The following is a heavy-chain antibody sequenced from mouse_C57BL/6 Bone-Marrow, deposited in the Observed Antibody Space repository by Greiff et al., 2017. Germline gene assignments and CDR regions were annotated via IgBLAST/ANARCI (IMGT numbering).Heavy chain of an antibody. CDR2: FYPRSGNT. J-gene: IGHJ3*01. Sequence: QVQLQQSGAELARPGASVKLSCKASGYTFTSYGISWVKQRTGQGLEWIGEFYPRSGNTYYNEKFKGKATLTADKSSSTAYMELRRLTSEDSAVYSCERSGSYYYDSADWCAYWGQGTLVTVSA. V-gene: IGHV1-81*01. D-gene: IGHD1-1*01. CDR3: ERSGSYYYDSADWCAY. CDR1: GYTFTSYG.